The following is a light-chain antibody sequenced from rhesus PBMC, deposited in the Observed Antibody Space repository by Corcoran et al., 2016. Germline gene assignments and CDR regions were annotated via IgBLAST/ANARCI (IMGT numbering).Light chain of an antibody. Sequence: DIQMTQSPSSLSASVGDTITITCQASQGISKYLAWYQQQPGKAPKLLIYDASTLQSGGPSRFSGSGSGTEVTLTISSLQPEDFATYYCQQHNSYPLTFGGGTKVELK. CDR3: QQHNSYPLT. CDR2: DAS. V-gene: IGKV1-25*01. J-gene: IGKJ4*01. CDR1: QGISKY.